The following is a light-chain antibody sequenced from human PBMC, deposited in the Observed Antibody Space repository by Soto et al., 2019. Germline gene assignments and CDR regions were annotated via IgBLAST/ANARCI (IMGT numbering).Light chain of an antibody. CDR3: QQYNNWPLT. J-gene: IGKJ4*01. CDR2: GAS. CDR1: QSVSSN. Sequence: EIVMTQSPATLSVSPGERATLSCRASQSVSSNLAWYQQKPGQAPRLLIYGASTRATGIPARFSGSGSVTEFTLTISSLQSEDFAVYYCQQYNNWPLTFGGGTKVEI. V-gene: IGKV3-15*01.